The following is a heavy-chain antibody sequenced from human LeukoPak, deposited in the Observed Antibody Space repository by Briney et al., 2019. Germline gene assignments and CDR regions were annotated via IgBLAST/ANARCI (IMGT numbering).Heavy chain of an antibody. CDR1: GFTFSSYG. D-gene: IGHD3-22*01. J-gene: IGHJ6*02. CDR3: AKVYYYDGSGNYYYYYGMDV. Sequence: GGPLRLSCAASGFTFSSYGMHWVRQAPGKGLEWVAVISYDGSNKYYADSVKGRFTISRDNSKNTLYLQMNSLRAEDTAVYYCAKVYYYDGSGNYYYYYGMDVWGQGTTVTVSS. CDR2: ISYDGSNK. V-gene: IGHV3-30*18.